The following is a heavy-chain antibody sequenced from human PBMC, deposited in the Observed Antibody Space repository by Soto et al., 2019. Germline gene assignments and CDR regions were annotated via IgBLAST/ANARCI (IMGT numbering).Heavy chain of an antibody. V-gene: IGHV3-23*01. CDR1: GFTFSSYA. CDR2: ISGSGGST. CDR3: AKSQVLRFLEWLPVSPYFDY. Sequence: PGGFLRLSCAASGFTFSSYAMSWVRQAPGKGLEWVSAISGSGGSTYYADSVKGRFTISRDNSKNTLYLQMNSLRAEDTAVYYCAKSQVLRFLEWLPVSPYFDYWGQGTLVTVSS. D-gene: IGHD3-3*01. J-gene: IGHJ4*02.